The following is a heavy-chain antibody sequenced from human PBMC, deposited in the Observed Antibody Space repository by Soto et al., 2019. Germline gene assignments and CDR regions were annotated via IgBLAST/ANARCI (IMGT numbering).Heavy chain of an antibody. Sequence: ASVKVSCKTSGYIFTSYGIGWARQAPGQGLEWMGWINTYNGKTNYAQNLQGRVTLTTDTSTSTAYMELRSLRSNDTAIYYCAMVDVYVSPSPQDVWGQGTTVTVSS. CDR3: AMVDVYVSPSPQDV. CDR2: INTYNGKT. CDR1: GYIFTSYG. J-gene: IGHJ6*02. V-gene: IGHV1-18*01. D-gene: IGHD3-16*01.